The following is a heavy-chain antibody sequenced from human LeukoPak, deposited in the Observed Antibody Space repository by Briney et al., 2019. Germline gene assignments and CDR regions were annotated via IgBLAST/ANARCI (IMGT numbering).Heavy chain of an antibody. CDR3: ATERSGWFFSN. V-gene: IGHV1-18*01. Sequence: GASVKFSCTASGYSFTSYGITWVRQAPGQGLERMGWINPYNGNTNYAQKLQGRVTMTTDTSTSTAYMDLRSLRSDDTAVYYCATERSGWFFSNWGQGTLVTVSS. J-gene: IGHJ4*02. D-gene: IGHD6-19*01. CDR1: GYSFTSYG. CDR2: INPYNGNT.